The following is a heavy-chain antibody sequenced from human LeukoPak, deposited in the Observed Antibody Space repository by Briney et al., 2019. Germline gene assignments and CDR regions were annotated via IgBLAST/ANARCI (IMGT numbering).Heavy chain of an antibody. CDR3: ARDPYSSSFSDIRPFDY. CDR1: GYTFTSYY. V-gene: IGHV1-46*01. CDR2: LNPSGGST. D-gene: IGHD6-6*01. J-gene: IGHJ4*02. Sequence: ASVKVSCKASGYTFTSYYIHWVRQAPAQGLEWMGILNPSGGSTSYAQKFQGRVTMTRDMSTSTVYMELSSLRSEDTAVYYCARDPYSSSFSDIRPFDYWGQGTLVTVSS.